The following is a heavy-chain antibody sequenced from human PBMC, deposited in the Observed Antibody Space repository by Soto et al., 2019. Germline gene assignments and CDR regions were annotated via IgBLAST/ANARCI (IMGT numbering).Heavy chain of an antibody. V-gene: IGHV4-59*11. CDR1: GDSLRAHS. CDR2: IHYNGNT. CDR3: AREGNLGRWLQPLDF. Sequence: PSETLSLTYTVSGDSLRAHSWSWVRQPPGKGLEWIGNIHYNGNTKYSPSLKSRVTMSVDTSKNHFSLRLISVTAADTAIYFCAREGNLGRWLQPLDFWGQGTLVTVSS. J-gene: IGHJ4*02. D-gene: IGHD5-12*01.